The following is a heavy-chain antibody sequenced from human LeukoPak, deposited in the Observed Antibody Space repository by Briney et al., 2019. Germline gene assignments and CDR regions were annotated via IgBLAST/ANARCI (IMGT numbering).Heavy chain of an antibody. CDR2: ISSSSSYI. V-gene: IGHV3-21*01. CDR1: GFTFSSYA. CDR3: ARDNDYGELDY. J-gene: IGHJ4*02. Sequence: PGGSLRLSCAASGFTFSSYAVSWVRQAPGKGLEWVSSISSSSSYIYYADSVKGRFTISRDNAKNSLYLQMNSLRAEDTAVYYCARDNDYGELDYWGQGTLVIVSS. D-gene: IGHD4-17*01.